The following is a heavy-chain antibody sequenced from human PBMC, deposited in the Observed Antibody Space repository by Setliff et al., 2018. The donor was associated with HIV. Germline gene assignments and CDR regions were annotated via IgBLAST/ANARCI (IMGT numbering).Heavy chain of an antibody. D-gene: IGHD6-19*01. J-gene: IGHJ4*02. Sequence: SATLSLTCSVSGGSISNHYWSWIRQPPGKGLEWIGYIYYTGSTNYNPSLRGRVTISVDTSKKQFSLKLSSVTAADTAVYFCARETRSGWYDLAYWGQGTLVTVSS. CDR3: ARETRSGWYDLAY. V-gene: IGHV4-59*11. CDR1: GGSISNHY. CDR2: IYYTGST.